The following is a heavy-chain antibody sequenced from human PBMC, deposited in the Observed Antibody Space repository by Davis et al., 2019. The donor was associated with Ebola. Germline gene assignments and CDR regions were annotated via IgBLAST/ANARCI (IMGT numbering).Heavy chain of an antibody. V-gene: IGHV1-8*01. D-gene: IGHD3-10*01. Sequence: ASVKVSCKASGYTFTSYDINWVRQATGQGLEWMGWMNPNSGNTGYAQKFQGRVTMTRDTSTSTVYMELSSLRSEDTAVYYCARGTIWFGESPTYYFDYWGQGTLVTVSS. CDR3: ARGTIWFGESPTYYFDY. CDR1: GYTFTSYD. J-gene: IGHJ4*02. CDR2: MNPNSGNT.